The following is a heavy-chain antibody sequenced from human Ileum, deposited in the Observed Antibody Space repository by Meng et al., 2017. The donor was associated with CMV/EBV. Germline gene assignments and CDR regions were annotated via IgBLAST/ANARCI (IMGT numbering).Heavy chain of an antibody. Sequence: GGSLRLSCAASGFTVSSNYMSWVRQAPGKGLEWVSLIYSGGSTYYADSVKGRFTISRDNSKNTLYLQMNSLRAEDSAVYSCARGRTTGYFDYWGQGTLVTVSS. CDR1: GFTVSSNY. J-gene: IGHJ4*02. V-gene: IGHV3-53*01. CDR3: ARGRTTGYFDY. D-gene: IGHD1-7*01. CDR2: IYSGGST.